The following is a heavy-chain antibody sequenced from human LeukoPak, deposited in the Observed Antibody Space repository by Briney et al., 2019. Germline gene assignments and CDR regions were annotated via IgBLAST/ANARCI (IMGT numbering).Heavy chain of an antibody. CDR3: ARGYDFWSGYYRARIRYGMDV. CDR2: IIPIFGTA. V-gene: IGHV1-69*13. J-gene: IGHJ6*02. CDR1: GYTFTSYY. Sequence: ASVKVSCKASGYTFTSYYMHWVRQAPGQGLEWMGGIIPIFGTANYAQKFQGRVTITADESTSTAYMELSSLRSEDTAVYYCARGYDFWSGYYRARIRYGMDVWGQGTTVTVSS. D-gene: IGHD3-3*01.